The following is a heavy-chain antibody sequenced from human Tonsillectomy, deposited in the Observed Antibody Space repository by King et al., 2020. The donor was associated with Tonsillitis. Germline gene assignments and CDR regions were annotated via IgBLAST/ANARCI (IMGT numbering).Heavy chain of an antibody. V-gene: IGHV3-23*04. CDR2: LSGSGSSA. CDR1: GFTFSSYA. CDR3: ARVIGAVAGSATVDYFDY. Sequence: VQLVESGGGLVQPGGSLRLSCAASGFTFSSYAMSWVRQAPGKGLEWVSTLSGSGSSAYYADSVKGRFTFSRDNSKNFLYLQMNSLRAEDTAVYYCARVIGAVAGSATVDYFDYWGQGTLVTVS. D-gene: IGHD6-19*01. J-gene: IGHJ4*02.